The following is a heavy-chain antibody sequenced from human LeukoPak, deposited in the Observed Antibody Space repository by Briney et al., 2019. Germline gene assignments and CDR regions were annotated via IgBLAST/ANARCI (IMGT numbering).Heavy chain of an antibody. V-gene: IGHV3-30*18. D-gene: IGHD3-10*01. CDR3: AKGFLVGTMVRGVIILFDY. Sequence: PGRSLRLSCAASGFTFSSYGMHWVRQAPGKGLEWVAVISYDGSNKYYADSVKGRFTISRDNSKNTLYLQMNSLRAEDTAVYYCAKGFLVGTMVRGVIILFDYWGQGTLVTVSS. CDR2: ISYDGSNK. CDR1: GFTFSSYG. J-gene: IGHJ4*02.